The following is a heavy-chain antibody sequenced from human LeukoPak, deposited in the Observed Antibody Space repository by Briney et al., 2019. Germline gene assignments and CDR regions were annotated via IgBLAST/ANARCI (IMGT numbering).Heavy chain of an antibody. J-gene: IGHJ4*02. V-gene: IGHV4-59*01. CDR3: ARIGDPLEWLFGFYYFDY. CDR1: GGSISSYY. D-gene: IGHD3-3*01. Sequence: SETLSLTCTVSGGSISSYYWSWIRQPPGKGLEWIGYIYYSGSTNYNPSLKSRVTISVDTSKNQFSLKLSSVTAADTAVYYCARIGDPLEWLFGFYYFDYWGQGTLVTVSS. CDR2: IYYSGST.